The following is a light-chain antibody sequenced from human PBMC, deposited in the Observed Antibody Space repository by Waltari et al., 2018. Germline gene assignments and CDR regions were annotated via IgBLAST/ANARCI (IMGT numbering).Light chain of an antibody. CDR3: QTGGHGTWV. Sequence: QLVLTQSPSASASLGASVRLTCTLDSGHSSNIIAWHQQQPEKGPRYLMKVNSDGSHSKGDEMPDRFSGSGSGAERYLTISSVQSEDEADYYCQTGGHGTWVFGGGTKLTVL. CDR1: SGHSSNI. J-gene: IGLJ3*02. V-gene: IGLV4-69*01. CDR2: VNSDGSH.